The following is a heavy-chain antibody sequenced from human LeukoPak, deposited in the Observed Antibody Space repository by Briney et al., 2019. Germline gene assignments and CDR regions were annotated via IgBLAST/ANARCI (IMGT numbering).Heavy chain of an antibody. J-gene: IGHJ4*02. CDR3: AKDRMTVFES. D-gene: IGHD2-21*02. V-gene: IGHV3-30*02. Sequence: GGSLRLSCAASGFTFSSYDIHWVRQAPGKGLEWVAFIRYDGNYSYYADIVKGRFTISRDDSKNTMFLQMTNLRPDDTAVYFCAKDRMTVFESWGQGTLVTVSS. CDR1: GFTFSSYD. CDR2: IRYDGNYS.